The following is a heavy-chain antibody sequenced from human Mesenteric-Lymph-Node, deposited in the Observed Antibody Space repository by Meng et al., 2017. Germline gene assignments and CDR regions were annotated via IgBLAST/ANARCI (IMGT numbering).Heavy chain of an antibody. Sequence: EVLLVESGGGGVRPWGSLRLSCAASGFDFKSYGMSWVRQAPGKGLEWVSGLSWNSNDAGYADSVKGRFTISRDNAKNSLYLQMTSLRAEDTAFYYCAKRGGNNYHFDYWGHGTLVTVSS. CDR3: AKRGGNNYHFDY. J-gene: IGHJ4*01. CDR1: GFDFKSYG. D-gene: IGHD5-24*01. V-gene: IGHV3-20*04. CDR2: LSWNSNDA.